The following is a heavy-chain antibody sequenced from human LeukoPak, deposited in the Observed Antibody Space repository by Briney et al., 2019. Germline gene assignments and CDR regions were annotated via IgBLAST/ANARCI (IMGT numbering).Heavy chain of an antibody. D-gene: IGHD3-10*01. Sequence: PGGALRLGCAASVFTLSSYSMDWGRRAPGRVVEWVSYISISSRTIYYADSVKGRFTTSSDTANTSLYLQINSLRAEATAVYYCAKDSGSRPSFFDYWGQGTLVTVSS. CDR3: AKDSGSRPSFFDY. CDR1: VFTLSSYS. CDR2: ISISSRTI. J-gene: IGHJ4*02. V-gene: IGHV3-48*04.